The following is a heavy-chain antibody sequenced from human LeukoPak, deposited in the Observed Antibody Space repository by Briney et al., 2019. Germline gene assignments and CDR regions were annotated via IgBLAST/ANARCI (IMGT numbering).Heavy chain of an antibody. CDR1: GFTFSSYS. CDR2: ISYDGSNS. Sequence: GGSLRLSCAASGFTFSSYSMNWVRQAPGKGLEWVAGISYDGSNSYYADSVKGRFTISRDNSKNTVYLQMNSLRAEDTVVYYCARGERGYTYGYLGAYFDYWGQGTLVTVSS. J-gene: IGHJ4*02. D-gene: IGHD5-18*01. CDR3: ARGERGYTYGYLGAYFDY. V-gene: IGHV3-30*03.